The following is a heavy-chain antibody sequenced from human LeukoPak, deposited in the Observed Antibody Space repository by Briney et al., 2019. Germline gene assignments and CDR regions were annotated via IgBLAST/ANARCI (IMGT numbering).Heavy chain of an antibody. CDR2: IKQGGSEK. CDR1: GFTFSSYW. D-gene: IGHD3-16*01. V-gene: IGHV3-7*03. Sequence: QSGGSLRLSCAASGFTFSSYWMSWVRQAPGKGLEWVANIKQGGSEKYYVDSVKGRFTISRDNAKNSLYLQMNSLRAEDTAVYYCARSNWDYPFEYWGQGTLVTVSS. CDR3: ARSNWDYPFEY. J-gene: IGHJ4*02.